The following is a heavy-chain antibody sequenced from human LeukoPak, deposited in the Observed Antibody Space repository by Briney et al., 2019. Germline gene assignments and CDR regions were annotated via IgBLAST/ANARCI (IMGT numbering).Heavy chain of an antibody. Sequence: GGSLRLSCAASGFTFTSYWLTWVRQAPGKGLEWVASIKQDRTEIHYVDSVKGRFTISRDNTKNSLYLQMNSLRAEDTAIYYCARDNNRLFDCWGQGTLVTVSS. CDR3: ARDNNRLFDC. CDR2: IKQDRTEI. D-gene: IGHD6-25*01. V-gene: IGHV3-7*01. CDR1: GFTFTSYW. J-gene: IGHJ4*02.